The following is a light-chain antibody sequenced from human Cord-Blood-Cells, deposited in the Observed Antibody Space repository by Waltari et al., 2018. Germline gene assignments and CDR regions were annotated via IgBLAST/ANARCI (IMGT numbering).Light chain of an antibody. CDR3: NSRDSSGNHYV. CDR2: GKN. Sequence: SSALTQDPAVSVALGQTVRITCQGDSLRSYYASWYQQKPGQAPVLVIYGKNNRPSGIPDRFSGSSSGNTASLTITGAQAEEEADYYCNSRDSSGNHYVFGTGTKVTVL. J-gene: IGLJ1*01. CDR1: SLRSYY. V-gene: IGLV3-19*01.